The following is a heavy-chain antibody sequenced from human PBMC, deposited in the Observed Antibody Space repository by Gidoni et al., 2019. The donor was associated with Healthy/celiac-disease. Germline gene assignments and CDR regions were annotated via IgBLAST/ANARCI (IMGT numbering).Heavy chain of an antibody. CDR1: GGSFSGYY. J-gene: IGHJ4*02. CDR3: ARGRDYYGSGSYLY. Sequence: QVQLQQWGAGLLKPSATLSLTCAVYGGSFSGYYWSWIRQPPGKGLEWIGEINHSGSTNYNPSLKSRVTISVDTSKNQFSLKLSSVTAADTAVYYCARGRDYYGSGSYLYWGQGTLVTVSS. CDR2: INHSGST. D-gene: IGHD3-10*01. V-gene: IGHV4-34*01.